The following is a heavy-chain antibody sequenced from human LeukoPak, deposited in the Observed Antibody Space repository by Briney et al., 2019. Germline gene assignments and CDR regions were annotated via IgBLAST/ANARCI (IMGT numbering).Heavy chain of an antibody. CDR3: AKGYYDYVWGSYRYGLLDY. J-gene: IGHJ4*02. V-gene: IGHV3-23*01. CDR2: ISGSGGST. D-gene: IGHD3-16*02. CDR1: GFTFSSYA. Sequence: GGSLRLSCAASGFTFSSYAMSWVRQAPGKGLEWVSAISGSGGSTYYADSVKGRFTISRDNSKNTLHLQMNSLRAEDTAVYYCAKGYYDYVWGSYRYGLLDYWGREPWSPSPQ.